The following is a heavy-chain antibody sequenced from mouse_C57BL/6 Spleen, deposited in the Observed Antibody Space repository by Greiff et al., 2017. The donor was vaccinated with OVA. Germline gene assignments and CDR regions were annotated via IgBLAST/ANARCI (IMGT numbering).Heavy chain of an antibody. CDR3: VRENYGSSSAWFAY. J-gene: IGHJ3*01. CDR2: IRSKSSNYAT. D-gene: IGHD1-1*01. Sequence: EVQVVESGGGLVQPKGSLKLSCAASGFTFNTYAMHWVRQAPGKGLEWVARIRSKSSNYATYYADSVKDRFTISRDDSQSMLYLQMNNLKTEDTAMYYCVRENYGSSSAWFAYWGQGTLVTVSA. V-gene: IGHV10-3*01. CDR1: GFTFNTYA.